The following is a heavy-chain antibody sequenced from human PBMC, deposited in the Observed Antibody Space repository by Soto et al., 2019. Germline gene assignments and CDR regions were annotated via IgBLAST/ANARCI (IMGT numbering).Heavy chain of an antibody. CDR1: GFTFSSYS. CDR3: ARDPSDLWEPDQYLQR. D-gene: IGHD1-26*01. Sequence: EVQLVESGGGLVQPGGSLRLSCAASGFTFSSYSMNWVRQAPGKGLEWVSSITGSSSHIYYADSVKGRFTISRDNAKNSLYLQMNSLRAEDTAVYYCARDPSDLWEPDQYLQRWGQGARVTVSS. CDR2: ITGSSSHI. V-gene: IGHV3-21*01. J-gene: IGHJ1*01.